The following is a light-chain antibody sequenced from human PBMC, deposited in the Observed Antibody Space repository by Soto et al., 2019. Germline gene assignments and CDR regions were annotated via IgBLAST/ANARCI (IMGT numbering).Light chain of an antibody. CDR2: DVS. J-gene: IGLJ2*01. CDR3: SSYTSISTR. V-gene: IGLV2-14*01. CDR1: SSDVGGYNY. Sequence: QSALTQPASVSGSPGQSITISCTGTSSDVGGYNYVSWYQQHPGKAPKLMIYDVSNRPSGVSTRFSGSKSGNTASLTISGLQAEDEADYYCSSYTSISTRFGGGTQLTVL.